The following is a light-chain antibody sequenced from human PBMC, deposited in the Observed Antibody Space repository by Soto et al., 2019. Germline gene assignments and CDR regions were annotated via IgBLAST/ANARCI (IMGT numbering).Light chain of an antibody. CDR1: QSVSNN. V-gene: IGKV3-15*01. J-gene: IGKJ1*01. Sequence: EIVMTQSPATLSVSPGERATLSCRASQSVSNNLAWYQQKPGQAPRLLIYGASTRATGIPARFSGSGSGTEFTLTASSLQSADFAVYYCQQYNTWPRTFGQGTKVEIK. CDR3: QQYNTWPRT. CDR2: GAS.